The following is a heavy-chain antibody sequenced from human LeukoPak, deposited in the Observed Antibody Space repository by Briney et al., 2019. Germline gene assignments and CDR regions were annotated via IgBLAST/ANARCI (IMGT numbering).Heavy chain of an antibody. Sequence: SSETLSLTCAVYGGSFSGYYWSWIRQPPGKGLEWIGEINHSGSTNYNPSLKSRVTISVDTSKNQFSLKLSSVTAADTAVYYCARANYDFWSGYYRNYYYYMDVWGKGTTVTVSS. CDR1: GGSFSGYY. D-gene: IGHD3-3*01. J-gene: IGHJ6*03. CDR2: INHSGST. V-gene: IGHV4-34*01. CDR3: ARANYDFWSGYYRNYYYYMDV.